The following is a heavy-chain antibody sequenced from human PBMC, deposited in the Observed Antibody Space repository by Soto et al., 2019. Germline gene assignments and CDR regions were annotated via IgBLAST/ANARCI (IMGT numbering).Heavy chain of an antibody. Sequence: QVQLQESGPGLVKPSETLPLTCTVSGGSISNYYWNWIRQPPGKGLEWIGYFFYGGSTNYNPSLKSRVTISVDASKSQLSLKLSSVTAADTAVYFCARGPLQTAMDVWGQGTTVTVSS. CDR1: GGSISNYY. V-gene: IGHV4-59*01. CDR3: ARGPLQTAMDV. J-gene: IGHJ6*02. D-gene: IGHD2-21*02. CDR2: FFYGGST.